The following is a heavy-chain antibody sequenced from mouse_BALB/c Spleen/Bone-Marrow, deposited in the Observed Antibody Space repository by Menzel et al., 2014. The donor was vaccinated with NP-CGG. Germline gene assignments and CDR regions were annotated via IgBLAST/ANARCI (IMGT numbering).Heavy chain of an antibody. J-gene: IGHJ2*01. CDR1: GYTFTDYA. V-gene: IGHV1S137*01. CDR3: ARESIYYYGSYLDY. CDR2: ISTYYGDA. Sequence: QVQLQQSGAELVRPGVSVKISCKGSGYTFTDYAMHWVKQSHAKSLEWIGVISTYYGDASYNQKFKGKATMTVDKSSSTAYMELARLTSENSAIYYCARESIYYYGSYLDYWGQGTTLTVSS. D-gene: IGHD1-1*01.